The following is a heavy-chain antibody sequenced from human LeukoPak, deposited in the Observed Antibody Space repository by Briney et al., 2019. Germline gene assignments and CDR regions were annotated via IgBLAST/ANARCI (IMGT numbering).Heavy chain of an antibody. D-gene: IGHD3-9*01. CDR2: IYYSGGT. CDR3: TRGSYDVLTGRSTLGEY. V-gene: IGHV4-39*02. CDR1: GGSITGSSYY. J-gene: IGHJ4*02. Sequence: SSETLSLTCTISGGSITGSSYYWGWIRQSPGKGLEWIGNIYYSGGTYYNSSLKSRVTISIDTSKNHFSLRLTSVTASDTAVYFCTRGSYDVLTGRSTLGEYWGQGTLVAVSS.